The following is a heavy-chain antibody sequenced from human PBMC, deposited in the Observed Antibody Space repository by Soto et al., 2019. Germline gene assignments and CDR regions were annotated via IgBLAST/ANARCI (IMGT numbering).Heavy chain of an antibody. D-gene: IGHD2-2*01. Sequence: ASVKVSCKASGYTFTSYYMHWVRQAPGQGLEWMGIINPSGGSTSYAQKFQGRVTMTRDTSTSTVYMELSSLRSEDTAAYYCARSRPDCSSTSCYRRWFDPWGQGTLVTVSS. V-gene: IGHV1-46*01. J-gene: IGHJ5*02. CDR3: ARSRPDCSSTSCYRRWFDP. CDR1: GYTFTSYY. CDR2: INPSGGST.